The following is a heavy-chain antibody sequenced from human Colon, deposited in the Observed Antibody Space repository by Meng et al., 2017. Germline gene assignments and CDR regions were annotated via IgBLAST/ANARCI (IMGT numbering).Heavy chain of an antibody. D-gene: IGHD6-13*01. CDR3: ARRIEAVGIRCFDL. CDR2: ISDGGIDT. Sequence: EVQPLDSGGGLVQPGGSLRLSCAASGFTFSRYAMSWVRQALGKGLEWVSAISDGGIDTFYADSVKGRFTISRDNSRNALYLQVDSLRVEDTALYYCARRIEAVGIRCFDLWGRGTLVTVSS. J-gene: IGHJ2*01. CDR1: GFTFSRYA. V-gene: IGHV3-23*01.